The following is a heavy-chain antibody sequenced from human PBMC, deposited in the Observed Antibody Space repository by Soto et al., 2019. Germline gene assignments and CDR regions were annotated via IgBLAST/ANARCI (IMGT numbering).Heavy chain of an antibody. V-gene: IGHV1-69*01. CDR3: ARLQYCGGTCYQENYFDY. CDR2: TIPIFGTA. D-gene: IGHD2-21*02. CDR1: GGTFSSYA. Sequence: QVQLVQSGAEVKKPGSSVKVSCKASGGTFSSYAISWVRQAPGQGLEWMGGTIPIFGTANYAQKFQGRVTSPADESRRTAYLELSTLGSEYTVVYYCARLQYCGGTCYQENYFDYWGQGTLVTVSS. J-gene: IGHJ4*02.